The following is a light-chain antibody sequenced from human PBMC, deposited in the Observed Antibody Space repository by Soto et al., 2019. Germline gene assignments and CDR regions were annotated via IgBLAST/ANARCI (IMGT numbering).Light chain of an antibody. CDR2: AAS. Sequence: DIQMTQSPSSVSASVGERVTLSCRASQDISRWLAWYQQKPGKAPKLLIFAASSLQSGVPSTFSGSGSGTDFALTISSLQSEDFATYYCQQAISFPRTFGGGTKVEIK. CDR3: QQAISFPRT. J-gene: IGKJ4*01. V-gene: IGKV1-12*01. CDR1: QDISRW.